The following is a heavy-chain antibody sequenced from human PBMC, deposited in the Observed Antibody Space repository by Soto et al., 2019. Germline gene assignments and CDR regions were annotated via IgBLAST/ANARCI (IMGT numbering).Heavy chain of an antibody. J-gene: IGHJ6*02. CDR1: GYSFTSYW. V-gene: IGHV5-51*01. CDR3: ARRGQWLGHYYYYGIDV. D-gene: IGHD6-19*01. Sequence: GESLKISCKGSGYSFTSYWIGWVRQMPGKGLAWMGIIYPGDSDTRYSPSFQGQVTISADKSISTAYLQWSSLKASDTAMYYCARRGQWLGHYYYYGIDVWGQGTTVTVSS. CDR2: IYPGDSDT.